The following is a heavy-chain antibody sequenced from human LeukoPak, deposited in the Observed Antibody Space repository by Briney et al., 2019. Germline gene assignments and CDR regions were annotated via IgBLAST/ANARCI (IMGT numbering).Heavy chain of an antibody. CDR3: TRQMGSGQYSFDY. Sequence: PSETLSLPCSVSGDFIGTGAHHWSWIRQRPGRGLEWIGFTYYNGRTHTKPSLQSRVSVSVDTSRNQFSLRVTSMTAADTAIYYCTRQMGSGQYSFDYWGQGMLVTVSS. V-gene: IGHV4-31*03. J-gene: IGHJ4*02. D-gene: IGHD3-10*01. CDR2: TYYNGRT. CDR1: GDFIGTGAHH.